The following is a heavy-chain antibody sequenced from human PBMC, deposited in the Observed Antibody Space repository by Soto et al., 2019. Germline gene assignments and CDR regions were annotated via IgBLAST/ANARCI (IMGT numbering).Heavy chain of an antibody. J-gene: IGHJ4*02. CDR1: GFTFSSFW. CDR2: INGDGTRR. D-gene: IGHD5-18*01. CDR3: VRDVSISGYSFAK. Sequence: EVQLVESGGGLVLPGGSLRVSCEASGFTFSSFWMNWVRQVPGKGLVWVSRINGDGTRRSYADSVKGRFTISRDNAKNTLYLQMNSLRVEDTAVYYCVRDVSISGYSFAKWGQGTLVTVSS. V-gene: IGHV3-74*01.